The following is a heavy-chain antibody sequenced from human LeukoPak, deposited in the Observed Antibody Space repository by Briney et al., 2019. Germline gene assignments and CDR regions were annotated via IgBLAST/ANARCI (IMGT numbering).Heavy chain of an antibody. CDR3: AKRDYPHSSDYAPLFDH. CDR1: GFAFNNYA. V-gene: IGHV3-23*01. Sequence: PGGSLRLSCAASGFAFNNYAMAWVRQGPGKGLEWVAGISGNGATTFYSDSVKGRFIISRDNSKSTLYLQMNSLRGGDTAVYYCAKRDYPHSSDYAPLFDHWGQGTLVTVSS. CDR2: ISGNGATT. D-gene: IGHD3-22*01. J-gene: IGHJ4*02.